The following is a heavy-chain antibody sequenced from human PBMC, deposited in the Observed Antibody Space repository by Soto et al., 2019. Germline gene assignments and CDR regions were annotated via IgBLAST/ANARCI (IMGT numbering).Heavy chain of an antibody. J-gene: IGHJ4*02. Sequence: GGSLRLSCAASGFTFSNAWMSWVRQAPGKGLEWVGRIKSKTDGGTTDYAAPVKGRFTISRNDSKNTLYLQMNSLKTEETAVYYCTTLGYCSGGSCYPRGDYWGQGTLVTVSS. V-gene: IGHV3-15*01. CDR2: IKSKTDGGTT. CDR3: TTLGYCSGGSCYPRGDY. CDR1: GFTFSNAW. D-gene: IGHD2-15*01.